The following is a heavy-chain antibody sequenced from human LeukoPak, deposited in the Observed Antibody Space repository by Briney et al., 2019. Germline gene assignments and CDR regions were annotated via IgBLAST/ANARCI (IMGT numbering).Heavy chain of an antibody. J-gene: IGHJ6*02. CDR2: INHSGST. CDR3: ARINPPYYYYGMDV. Sequence: SETLSPTCAVYGGSFSGYYWSWIRQPPGKGLEWIGEINHSGSTNCNPSLKSRVTISVDTSKNQFSLKLSSVTAADTAVYYCARINPPYYYYGMDVWGQGTTVTVSS. CDR1: GGSFSGYY. V-gene: IGHV4-34*01. D-gene: IGHD1-14*01.